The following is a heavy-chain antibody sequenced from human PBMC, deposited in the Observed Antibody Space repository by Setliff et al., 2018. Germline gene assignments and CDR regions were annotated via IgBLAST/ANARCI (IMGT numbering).Heavy chain of an antibody. V-gene: IGHV4-61*09. CDR2: IYTSWST. CDR3: ARMSGFQYMDV. D-gene: IGHD3-3*01. Sequence: SETLSLTCIVSGESIDSVATGNHYWNWIRQPVGKGLEWIGHIYTSWSTIYNPSLKSRLTISLDTSKNQFSLKLTSVTAADTAVYYCARMSGFQYMDVWGKGTTVTVSS. J-gene: IGHJ6*03. CDR1: GESIDSVATGNHY.